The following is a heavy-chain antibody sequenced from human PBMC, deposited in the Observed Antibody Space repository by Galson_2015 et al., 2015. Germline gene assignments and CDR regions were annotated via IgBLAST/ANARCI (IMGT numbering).Heavy chain of an antibody. Sequence: SVKVSCKASGGTFSSYAISWVRQAPGQGLEWMGGIIPIFGTANYAQKFQGRVTITADESTSTAYMELSSLRSEDTAVYYCARGGERYLDWLSFSGGFNYMDVWGKGTTVTVSS. CDR3: ARGGERYLDWLSFSGGFNYMDV. J-gene: IGHJ6*03. CDR1: GGTFSSYA. D-gene: IGHD3-9*01. V-gene: IGHV1-69*13. CDR2: IIPIFGTA.